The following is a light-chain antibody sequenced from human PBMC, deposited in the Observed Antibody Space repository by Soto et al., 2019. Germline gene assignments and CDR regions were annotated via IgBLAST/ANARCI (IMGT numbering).Light chain of an antibody. CDR3: CSFTSTITYV. CDR2: EVS. Sequence: QSALTQPASVSGSPGQSITISCTGTSSDVGGYNYVSWYQQHPGKAPKLMIYEVSNRPSGVSNRFSGPKSGNTASLTISGLQAEDEADYYCCSFTSTITYVFGSGTKVTVL. J-gene: IGLJ1*01. CDR1: SSDVGGYNY. V-gene: IGLV2-14*01.